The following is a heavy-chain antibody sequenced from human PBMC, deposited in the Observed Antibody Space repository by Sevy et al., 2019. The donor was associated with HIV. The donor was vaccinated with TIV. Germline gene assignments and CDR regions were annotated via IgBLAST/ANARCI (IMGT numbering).Heavy chain of an antibody. V-gene: IGHV3-66*01. CDR3: ARGKSGYGYALNY. D-gene: IGHD5-18*01. CDR1: GFSVNSNY. J-gene: IGHJ4*02. CDR2: IYSDETT. Sequence: GGSLRLSCAASGFSVNSNYMTWVRQAPGKGLEGVSVIYSDETTYYADSVKDRFTISRDNPKNMRYFQMSSLRAEDTAIYYCARGKSGYGYALNYWGQGTLVTVSS.